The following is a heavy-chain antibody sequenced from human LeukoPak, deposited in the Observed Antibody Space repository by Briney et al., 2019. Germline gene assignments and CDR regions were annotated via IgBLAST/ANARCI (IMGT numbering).Heavy chain of an antibody. J-gene: IGHJ4*02. D-gene: IGHD2-2*01. CDR3: ARSPPASPFDY. V-gene: IGHV3-53*01. CDR2: IYSGGDT. Sequence: GGSLRLSFAASGFTVSRNYMSWVRQAPGKGLEWVSIIYSGGDTYYGDSVKGRFTISRDISKNTLYLQMNNLRAEDTAFYYCARSPPASPFDYWGQGTLVTVSS. CDR1: GFTVSRNY.